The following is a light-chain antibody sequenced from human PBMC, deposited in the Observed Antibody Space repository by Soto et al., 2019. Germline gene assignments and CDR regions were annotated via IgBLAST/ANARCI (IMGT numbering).Light chain of an antibody. CDR1: SSNIGGNT. V-gene: IGLV1-44*01. J-gene: IGLJ2*01. CDR3: AVSDDSLNGPV. Sequence: QSVLTQPPSASGTPGQRVNISCSGSSSNIGGNTVNWYQQLPGTAPKLLISSNNQRPSGVPDRFSGSKSGTSASLAISGLHSEDEADYYCAVSDDSLNGPVFGGGTKVTVL. CDR2: SNN.